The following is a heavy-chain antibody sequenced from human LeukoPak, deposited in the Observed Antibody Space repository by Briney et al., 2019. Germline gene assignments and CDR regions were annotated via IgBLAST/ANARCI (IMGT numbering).Heavy chain of an antibody. D-gene: IGHD3-16*01. CDR1: GFTFSRYW. Sequence: GGSLRLSCAASGFTFSRYWMSWVRQAPGKGLGWVANINEDGGAKYYVDSVKGRFTISRDNSKNTLYLQMNSLRAEDTAVYYCAKIRIIIDYWGQGTLVTVSS. V-gene: IGHV3-7*03. J-gene: IGHJ4*02. CDR3: AKIRIIIDY. CDR2: INEDGGAK.